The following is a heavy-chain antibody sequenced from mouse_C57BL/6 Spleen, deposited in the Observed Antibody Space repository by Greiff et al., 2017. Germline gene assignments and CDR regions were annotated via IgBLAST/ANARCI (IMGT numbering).Heavy chain of an antibody. Sequence: QVQLQQPGAELVMPGASVKLSCKASGYTFTSYWMHWVKQRPGQGLEWIGEIDPSDSYTNYNQKFKGKSTLTVDKSSSTAYMQLSSLTSEDSSVYYCARRVKKTAGCAYWGQGTLVTVSA. D-gene: IGHD3-1*01. V-gene: IGHV1-69*01. CDR1: GYTFTSYW. J-gene: IGHJ3*01. CDR2: IDPSDSYT. CDR3: ARRVKKTAGCAY.